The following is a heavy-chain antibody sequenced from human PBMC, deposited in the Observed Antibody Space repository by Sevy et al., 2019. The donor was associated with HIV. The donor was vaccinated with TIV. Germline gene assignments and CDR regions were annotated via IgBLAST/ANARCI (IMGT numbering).Heavy chain of an antibody. D-gene: IGHD5-18*01. Sequence: GGSLRLSCAASGFTFSSYAMHWVRQAPGKGLEWVAVISYDGSNKYYADSVKGRFTISRDNSKNTLYLQMNSLRAEDTAVYYCARDGVGYTAMGPFDYWGQRTLVTVSS. CDR2: ISYDGSNK. V-gene: IGHV3-30-3*01. CDR3: ARDGVGYTAMGPFDY. CDR1: GFTFSSYA. J-gene: IGHJ4*02.